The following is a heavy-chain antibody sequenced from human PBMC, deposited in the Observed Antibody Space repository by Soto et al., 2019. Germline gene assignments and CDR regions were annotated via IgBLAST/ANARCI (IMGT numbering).Heavy chain of an antibody. CDR1: GFTFSSYG. CDR2: ISYDGSNK. J-gene: IGHJ6*02. CDR3: AKDVGGWYIGGMDV. D-gene: IGHD6-19*01. V-gene: IGHV3-30*18. Sequence: QVQLVESGGGVVQPGRSLRLSCAASGFTFSSYGMHWVRQAPGKGLEWVAVISYDGSNKYYADSVKGRFTISRDNSKNTLYLQMNSLRAEDTAVYYCAKDVGGWYIGGMDVWGQGTTVTVSS.